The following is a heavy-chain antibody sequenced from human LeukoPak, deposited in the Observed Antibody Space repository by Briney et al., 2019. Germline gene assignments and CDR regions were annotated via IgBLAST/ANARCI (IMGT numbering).Heavy chain of an antibody. Sequence: SETLSLTCAVYGGSFSGYYWSWIRRPPGKGLEWIGEINHSGSTNYNPSLKSRVTISVDTSKNQFSLKLSSVTAADTAVYYCARHPYDFWSGYYTGFDYWGQGTLVTVSS. CDR3: ARHPYDFWSGYYTGFDY. D-gene: IGHD3-3*01. CDR2: INHSGST. CDR1: GGSFSGYY. V-gene: IGHV4-34*01. J-gene: IGHJ4*02.